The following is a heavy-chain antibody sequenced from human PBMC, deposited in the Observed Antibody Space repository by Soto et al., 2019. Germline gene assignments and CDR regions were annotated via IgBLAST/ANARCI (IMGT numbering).Heavy chain of an antibody. D-gene: IGHD7-27*01. CDR3: GRDNWGAIDY. CDR2: SRSV. V-gene: IGHV4-61*08. Sequence: QMQLQESGPGLVKPSETLSLNCVVSGGSVSSGDHAWGWIRQPPGKGLGWIGYSRSVNYNPSPRSRVTISVDTAQNPFALKLSSVTAADTAVYYCGRDNWGAIDYWGQGTQVTVSS. CDR1: GGSVSSGDHA. J-gene: IGHJ4*02.